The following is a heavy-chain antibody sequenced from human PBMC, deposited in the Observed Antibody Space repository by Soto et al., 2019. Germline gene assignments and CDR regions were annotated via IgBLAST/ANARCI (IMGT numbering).Heavy chain of an antibody. Sequence: LSLTCAVYGGSFSGYYWSWIRQPPGKGLEWIGEINHSGSTNYNPSLRSRVTISVDTSKNQFSLKLSSVTAADTAVYYCARTGYSSGWYKAAFDIWGQGTMVTVSS. CDR3: ARTGYSSGWYKAAFDI. CDR1: GGSFSGYY. D-gene: IGHD6-19*01. V-gene: IGHV4-34*01. CDR2: INHSGST. J-gene: IGHJ3*02.